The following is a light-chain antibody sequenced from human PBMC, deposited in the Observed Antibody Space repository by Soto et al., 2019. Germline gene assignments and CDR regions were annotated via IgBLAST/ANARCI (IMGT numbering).Light chain of an antibody. CDR2: AAS. V-gene: IGKV1-27*01. J-gene: IGKJ5*01. Sequence: DIKMSQSPSSLSASVGDRVTIPCRASQGISNHLAWYQQKPGKLPKLLVYAASTLQSGVPSRFSGSGSGTDFTLTISSLQPEDFAVYYCQLYGISPHFGQGTRLEI. CDR3: QLYGISPH. CDR1: QGISNH.